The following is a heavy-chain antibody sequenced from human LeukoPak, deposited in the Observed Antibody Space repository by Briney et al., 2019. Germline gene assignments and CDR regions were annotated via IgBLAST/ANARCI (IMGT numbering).Heavy chain of an antibody. J-gene: IGHJ3*02. CDR2: IYHSGNT. V-gene: IGHV4-59*08. CDR3: ARSIIVVVAAGALDI. D-gene: IGHD2-21*02. Sequence: PSETLSLTCTVSGDSISSYYWSWIRQPPGKGLEWIGYIYHSGNTNSNPSLKSRVTISVDTTKNQFSLKLSSVTAAGTAVYYCARSIIVVVAAGALDIWGQGTMVTVSS. CDR1: GDSISSYY.